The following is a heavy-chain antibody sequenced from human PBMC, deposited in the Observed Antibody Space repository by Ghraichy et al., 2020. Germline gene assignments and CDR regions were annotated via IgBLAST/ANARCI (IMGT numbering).Heavy chain of an antibody. V-gene: IGHV4-59*01. CDR3: ARGNGNFDS. Sequence: GSLSLTCTVSGASISIYYWTWIRQTPGKGLEWIGYFYSPGSPTYNPSLKSRVTISVDTSKKQFSLNLTSVTAADTAMYYCARGNGNFDSWGQGTLVTVSS. CDR2: FYSPGSP. D-gene: IGHD1-1*01. CDR1: GASISIYY. J-gene: IGHJ4*02.